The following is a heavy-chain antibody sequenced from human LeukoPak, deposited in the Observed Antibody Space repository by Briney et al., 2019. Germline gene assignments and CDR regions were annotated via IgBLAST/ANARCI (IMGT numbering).Heavy chain of an antibody. J-gene: IGHJ4*02. CDR2: ISPYNGAT. V-gene: IGHV1-18*01. Sequence: ASAKVSCKASGYSFTTYGITWIRQAPGQGLEWMGWISPYNGATEYAQNLQDRVSITTDTSTNTAHIEVRSLKSDDTAVYYCARDSDWTVDYWGQGTLVTVSS. CDR3: ARDSDWTVDY. D-gene: IGHD3-9*01. CDR1: GYSFTTYG.